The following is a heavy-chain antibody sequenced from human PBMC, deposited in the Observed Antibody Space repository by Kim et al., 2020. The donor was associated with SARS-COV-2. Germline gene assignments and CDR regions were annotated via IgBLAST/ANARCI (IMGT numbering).Heavy chain of an antibody. Sequence: GGSLRLSCAASGFTFSSYAMSWVRQAPGKGLEWVSAISGSGGSTYYADSVKGRFTISRDNSKNTLYLQMNSLRAEDTAVYYCAKRSYYDILTGDAFDIWGQGTMVTVSS. D-gene: IGHD3-9*01. V-gene: IGHV3-23*01. CDR1: GFTFSSYA. J-gene: IGHJ3*02. CDR3: AKRSYYDILTGDAFDI. CDR2: ISGSGGST.